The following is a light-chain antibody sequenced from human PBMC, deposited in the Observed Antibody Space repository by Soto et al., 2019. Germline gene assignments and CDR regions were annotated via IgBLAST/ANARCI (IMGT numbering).Light chain of an antibody. Sequence: QSVLTQPPSASGTPGQRVTISCSGSNSNIGSNTVNWYQHLPGTAPKLPLYSSNQRPSGVPDRFSGSKSGTSASLAISGLPPEDEDDYYCATWDDSLNGYVFGTGTKLTVL. CDR1: NSNIGSNT. CDR2: SSN. V-gene: IGLV1-44*01. J-gene: IGLJ1*01. CDR3: ATWDDSLNGYV.